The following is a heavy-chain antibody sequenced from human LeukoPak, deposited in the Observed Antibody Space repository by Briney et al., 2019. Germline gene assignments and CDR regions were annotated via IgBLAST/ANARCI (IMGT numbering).Heavy chain of an antibody. CDR3: AKGRLAAAGPNWFDP. CDR2: ISGTGGHT. D-gene: IGHD6-13*01. J-gene: IGHJ5*02. Sequence: PGGSLRLSCAASGITFTSHAMSWVRQAPGKGLEWVSLISGTGGHTFYGDSVKGRFTISRDNAKNSLYLQMNSLRAEDTAVYYCAKGRLAAAGPNWFDPWGQGTLVTVSS. V-gene: IGHV3-23*01. CDR1: GITFTSHA.